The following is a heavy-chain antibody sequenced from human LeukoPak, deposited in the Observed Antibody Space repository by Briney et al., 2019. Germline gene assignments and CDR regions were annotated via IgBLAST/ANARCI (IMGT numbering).Heavy chain of an antibody. J-gene: IGHJ4*02. CDR2: ISSSSSYI. CDR1: GFTFSSYS. CDR3: ARLYYYDSSGYGLDY. Sequence: PGGPLRLSCAASGFTFSSYSMNWVRQAPGKGLEWVSSISSSSSYIYYADSVKGRFTISRDNAKNSLYLQMNSLRAEDTAVYYCARLYYYDSSGYGLDYWGQGTLVTVSS. V-gene: IGHV3-21*01. D-gene: IGHD3-22*01.